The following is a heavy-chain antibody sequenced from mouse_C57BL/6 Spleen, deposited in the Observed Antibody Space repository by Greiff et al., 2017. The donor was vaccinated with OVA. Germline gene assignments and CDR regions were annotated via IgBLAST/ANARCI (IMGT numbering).Heavy chain of an antibody. D-gene: IGHD2-1*01. CDR3: ARSIYYGNPYAMDY. CDR2: IYPGDGDT. V-gene: IGHV1-80*01. CDR1: GYAFSSYW. Sequence: QVQLQQSGAELVKPGASVKISCKASGYAFSSYWMNWVKQRPGQGLEWIGQIYPGDGDTNYNGKFKGKATLTADKSSSTAYMQLSSLTSEDSAVYFCARSIYYGNPYAMDYGGKGTSATVA. J-gene: IGHJ4*01.